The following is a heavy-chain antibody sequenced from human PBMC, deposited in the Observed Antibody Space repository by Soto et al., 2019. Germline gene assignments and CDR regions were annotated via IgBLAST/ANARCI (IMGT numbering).Heavy chain of an antibody. Sequence: KSSETLSLTCAVYGGSFSGYYWSWIRQPPGKGLEWIGEINHSGSTNYNPSLKSRVTISVDTSKNHFSLNLSSVTAADTAVYYCARCHTLTPSYCSSTSCYVTFDYWGQGTLVTVSS. CDR1: GGSFSGYY. D-gene: IGHD2-2*01. CDR3: ARCHTLTPSYCSSTSCYVTFDY. CDR2: INHSGST. V-gene: IGHV4-34*01. J-gene: IGHJ4*02.